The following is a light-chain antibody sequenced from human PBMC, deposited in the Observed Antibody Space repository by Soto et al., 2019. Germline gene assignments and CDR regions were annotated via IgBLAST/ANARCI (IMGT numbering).Light chain of an antibody. V-gene: IGKV3-20*01. CDR3: QQYCSSPPVT. J-gene: IGKJ1*01. CDR1: QSVSSSY. CDR2: GAS. Sequence: EIVVTPSAGTLSLSPGERASLSCMSIQSVSSSYLAWYQQKPGQAPRLLIYGASSRATGIPDRFSGSGSGTDFTLTISLLEPEDFAVYYCQQYCSSPPVTFGQGTKVDIK.